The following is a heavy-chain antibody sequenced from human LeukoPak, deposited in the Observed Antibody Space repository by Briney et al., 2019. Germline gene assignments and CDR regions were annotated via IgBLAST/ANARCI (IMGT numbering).Heavy chain of an antibody. CDR3: AREVSGSYFDY. J-gene: IGHJ4*02. CDR1: GFTFSSYE. D-gene: IGHD1-26*01. V-gene: IGHV3-30*04. CDR2: ILYDGSKK. Sequence: GGSLRLSCAASGFTFSSYEMHWVRQAPGKGLEWVAFILYDGSKKYFADSVKGRFTISRDNSKNTLYLQMNSLGAEDTAVYYCAREVSGSYFDYWGQGTLVTVSS.